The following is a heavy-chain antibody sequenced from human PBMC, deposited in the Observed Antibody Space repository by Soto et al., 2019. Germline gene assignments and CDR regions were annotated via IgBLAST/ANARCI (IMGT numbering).Heavy chain of an antibody. CDR2: IIPIFGTV. CDR3: ASPTKPLYYYYGMDV. CDR1: GGTFSSYA. J-gene: IGHJ6*02. Sequence: QVQLVQSGSEVKKPGYSVKVSCKASGGTFSSYAISWVRQAPGQGLEWMGGIIPIFGTVNYAQKFQGSVTITADESTSTAYMELSSLRSDDTAVYYCASPTKPLYYYYGMDVWGQGTTVTVSS. V-gene: IGHV1-69*12. D-gene: IGHD1-1*01.